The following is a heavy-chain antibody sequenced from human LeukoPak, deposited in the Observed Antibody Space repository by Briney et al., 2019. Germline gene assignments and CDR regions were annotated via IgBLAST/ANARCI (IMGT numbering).Heavy chain of an antibody. J-gene: IGHJ6*02. CDR3: AYPDFWSGYSYYYYYYGMDV. D-gene: IGHD3-3*01. V-gene: IGHV3-13*01. CDR1: GFTFSSYD. Sequence: GGSLRLSCAASGFTFSSYDMHWVRQATGKGLEWVSAIGTAGDTYYPGSVKGRFTISRENAKNSLYLQMNSLRAGDTAVYYCAYPDFWSGYSYYYYYYGMDVWGQGTTVTVSS. CDR2: IGTAGDT.